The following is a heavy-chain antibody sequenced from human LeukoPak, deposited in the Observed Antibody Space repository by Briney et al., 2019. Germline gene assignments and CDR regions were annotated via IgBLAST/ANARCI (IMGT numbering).Heavy chain of an antibody. V-gene: IGHV1-2*02. Sequence: ASVKVSCKTSGYTFTVYYIQWVRQAPGQGLEWMGWINPNSGGASYVQKFQGRVTMTSDTSISTAYMELSSLRSDDTAVYYCARDSRNYYDSRGGGDEAFDIWGQGTMVTVSS. CDR1: GYTFTVYY. CDR3: ARDSRNYYDSRGGGDEAFDI. J-gene: IGHJ3*02. D-gene: IGHD3-22*01. CDR2: INPNSGGA.